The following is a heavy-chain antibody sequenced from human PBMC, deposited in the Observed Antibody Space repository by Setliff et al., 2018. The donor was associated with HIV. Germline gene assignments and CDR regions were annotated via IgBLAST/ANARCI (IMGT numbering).Heavy chain of an antibody. D-gene: IGHD1-26*01. Sequence: GASVKVSCKASGYTFTSYAVNWVRQAPGQGLEWVGWIHTNTGDPTYAQGFTGRFVFPFDTSVSTAYLQISGLKAEDTAVYYCATRGEQLYFYGMDVWGQGTTVTVSS. CDR3: ATRGEQLYFYGMDV. CDR1: GYTFTSYA. CDR2: IHTNTGDP. V-gene: IGHV7-4-1*02. J-gene: IGHJ6*02.